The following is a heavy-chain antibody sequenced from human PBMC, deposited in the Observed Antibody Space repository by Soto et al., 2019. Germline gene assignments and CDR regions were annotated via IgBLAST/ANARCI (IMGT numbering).Heavy chain of an antibody. V-gene: IGHV3-48*01. CDR1: GFSLSDYA. CDR2: IRSDRRTI. CDR3: ARGFRGGIRYCSSTSCRPDCCYYYYGMDV. Sequence: GGSLRLSCVASGFSLSDYAVNWVRQAPGKGLEWVAAIRSDRRTIYYADSVKGRFTLSRDNSKNTLYLQMNSLRGEDTGVYYCARGFRGGIRYCSSTSCRPDCCYYYYGMDVWGQGTTVTVSS. D-gene: IGHD2-2*01. J-gene: IGHJ6*02.